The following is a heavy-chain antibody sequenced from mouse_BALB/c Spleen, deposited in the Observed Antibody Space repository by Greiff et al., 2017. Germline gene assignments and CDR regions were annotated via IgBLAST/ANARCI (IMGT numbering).Heavy chain of an antibody. J-gene: IGHJ4*01. CDR1: GFSLTDYG. Sequence: QVQLKQSGPGLVAPSQCLSITCTVSGFSLTDYGVSWIRQPPGQGLEWLGVIWGGGSTDYNSALKSRLSISKDNSKSQVFLKMNRLQTDDTARYYCGRGGSYDAMDYWGQGTSVTVSS. CDR3: GRGGSYDAMDY. D-gene: IGHD1-1*01. V-gene: IGHV2-6-5*01. CDR2: IWGGGST.